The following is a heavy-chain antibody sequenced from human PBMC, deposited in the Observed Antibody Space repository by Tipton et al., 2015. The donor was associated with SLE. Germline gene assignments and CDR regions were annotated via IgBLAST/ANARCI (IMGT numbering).Heavy chain of an antibody. J-gene: IGHJ4*02. CDR1: GFTVSTTY. Sequence: SLRLSCAASGFTVSTTYMSWVRQAPGKGLEWVSVIYADGSTYYADSVKDRFTISRDNSKNTLYLQMNSLRAEDTAVYYCARDPQRRDAYNHDYWGRGTLVTVSS. D-gene: IGHD5-24*01. V-gene: IGHV3-53*01. CDR2: IYADGST. CDR3: ARDPQRRDAYNHDY.